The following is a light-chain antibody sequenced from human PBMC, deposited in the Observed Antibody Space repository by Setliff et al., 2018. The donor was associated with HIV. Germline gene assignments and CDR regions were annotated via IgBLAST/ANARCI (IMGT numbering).Light chain of an antibody. CDR2: DVS. V-gene: IGLV2-14*03. J-gene: IGLJ1*01. CDR3: SSYTGSRNYV. Sequence: QSALTQPASVSGSPGQSLTISCTGTSSDVGGYNYVSWYQQHPGKAPKLMIYDVSDRPSGVSNRFSGSKSDNTASLTISGLQAEDEGDYYCSSYTGSRNYVFGTGTKVTVL. CDR1: SSDVGGYNY.